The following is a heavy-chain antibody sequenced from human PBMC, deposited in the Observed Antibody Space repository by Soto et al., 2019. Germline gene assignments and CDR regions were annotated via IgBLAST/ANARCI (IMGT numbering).Heavy chain of an antibody. CDR1: GFTFSSYA. Sequence: GGSLRLSCAASGFTFSSYAMHWVRQAPGKGQERVAVISYDGSNKYYADTVKDRFTISRDNSKNTLNLQMNSLRAEDTAVYYCARVDRRYGHLDFWGEGVLVDISS. CDR2: ISYDGSNK. J-gene: IGHJ4*02. CDR3: ARVDRRYGHLDF. V-gene: IGHV3-30*01. D-gene: IGHD4-17*01.